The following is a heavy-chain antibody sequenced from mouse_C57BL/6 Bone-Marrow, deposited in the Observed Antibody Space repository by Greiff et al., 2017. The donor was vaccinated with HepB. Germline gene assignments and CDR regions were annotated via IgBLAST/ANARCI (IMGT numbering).Heavy chain of an antibody. CDR3: ATYYGSSYVYWYFDV. V-gene: IGHV2-2*01. D-gene: IGHD1-1*01. CDR1: GFSLTSYG. J-gene: IGHJ1*03. CDR2: IWSGGST. Sequence: VKLVESGPGLVQPSQSLSITCTVSGFSLTSYGVHWVRQSPGKGLEWLGVIWSGGSTDYNAAFISRLSISKDNSQSQVFFKMNSLQADDTAIYYCATYYGSSYVYWYFDVWGTGTTVTVSS.